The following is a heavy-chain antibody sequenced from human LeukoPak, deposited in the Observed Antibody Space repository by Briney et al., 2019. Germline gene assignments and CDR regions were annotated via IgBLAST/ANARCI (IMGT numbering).Heavy chain of an antibody. CDR1: GFTFSDYY. D-gene: IGHD3-22*01. CDR3: ARIRPYDSSGLDY. J-gene: IGHJ4*02. V-gene: IGHV3-11*06. Sequence: GGSLRLSCAASGFTFSDYYMSWIRQAPGKGLEWVSYISSSSSYTNYADSVKGRFTISRDNAKNSLYLQMNSLRAEDTAVYYCARIRPYDSSGLDYWGQGTLVTVSS. CDR2: ISSSSSYT.